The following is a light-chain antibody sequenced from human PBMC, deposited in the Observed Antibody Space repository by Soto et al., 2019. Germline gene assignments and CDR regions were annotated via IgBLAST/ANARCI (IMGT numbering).Light chain of an antibody. CDR1: SSDVGGYKY. V-gene: IGLV2-14*01. J-gene: IGLJ2*01. CDR2: EVS. Sequence: QSALTQPASVSGSPGQSITISCTGTSSDVGGYKYVSWYQKHPDKPPKLIIFEVSNRPSGISSRFSGSKSGNTASLTISGLQAEDESDYYCASYTSSSTSVIFGRGTQLTVL. CDR3: ASYTSSSTSVI.